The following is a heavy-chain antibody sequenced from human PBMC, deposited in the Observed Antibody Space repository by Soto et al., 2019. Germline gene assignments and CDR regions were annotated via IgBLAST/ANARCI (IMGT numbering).Heavy chain of an antibody. Sequence: DVQLVESGGGLVQPGGSLRLSCAASGFTFSSYWMTWVRQAPGKGLEWVANIKQDGSERHYVESVWGRFTISRDNAKSSLYLQMNSLRAEDSAVYYCARSSPLGWYFDLWGRGTLVTVSS. D-gene: IGHD6-6*01. V-gene: IGHV3-7*04. CDR1: GFTFSSYW. CDR2: IKQDGSER. CDR3: ARSSPLGWYFDL. J-gene: IGHJ2*01.